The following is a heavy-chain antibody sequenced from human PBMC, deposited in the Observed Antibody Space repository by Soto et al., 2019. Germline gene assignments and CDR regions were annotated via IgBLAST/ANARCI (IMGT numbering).Heavy chain of an antibody. J-gene: IGHJ5*01. Sequence: PGGSLRLSCAASGFTFSNYWMNWVRQAPGKGLEWVANIKQDGSEKHYVDSVKGRFTISRDNAKNSLYLQTNGLRAEDTAVYYCARPGIPAANGGWLDSWGQGTLVTVS. CDR1: GFTFSNYW. CDR3: ARPGIPAANGGWLDS. V-gene: IGHV3-7*03. CDR2: IKQDGSEK. D-gene: IGHD2-2*01.